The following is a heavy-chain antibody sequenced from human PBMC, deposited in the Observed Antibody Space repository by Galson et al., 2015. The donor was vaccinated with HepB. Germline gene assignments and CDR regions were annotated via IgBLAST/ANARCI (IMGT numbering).Heavy chain of an antibody. J-gene: IGHJ6*02. Sequence: SVKVSCKASGGNFNNFAITWVRKAPGQGLEWVGRIIPAFGAANYAQKFQGRLTISADKSTGTAYMDLTNLISEDTAVYYCARQDYYGSGTYPPWYGLDVWGQGTTVTVSS. CDR1: GGNFNNFA. CDR3: ARQDYYGSGTYPPWYGLDV. V-gene: IGHV1-69*06. D-gene: IGHD3-10*01. CDR2: IIPAFGAA.